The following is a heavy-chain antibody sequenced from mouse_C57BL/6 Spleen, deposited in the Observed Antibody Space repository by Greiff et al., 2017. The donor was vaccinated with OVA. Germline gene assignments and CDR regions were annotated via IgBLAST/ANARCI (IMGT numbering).Heavy chain of an antibody. CDR3: ARPHIGYGSSSYFDY. CDR2: IDPSDSYT. J-gene: IGHJ2*01. CDR1: GYTFNSYW. V-gene: IGHV1-69*01. D-gene: IGHD1-1*01. Sequence: QVQLQQPGAELVMPGASVKLSCKASGYTFNSYWMHWVKQRPGQGLEWIGEIDPSDSYTNYNQKFKGKSTLTVDKSSSTAYMQLSSLTSEDSAVYYCARPHIGYGSSSYFDYWGQGTTLTVSS.